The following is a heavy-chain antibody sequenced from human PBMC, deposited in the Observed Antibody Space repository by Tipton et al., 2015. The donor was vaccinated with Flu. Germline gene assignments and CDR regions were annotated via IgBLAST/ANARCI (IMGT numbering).Heavy chain of an antibody. J-gene: IGHJ1*01. D-gene: IGHD6-19*01. V-gene: IGHV4-4*07. CDR3: AREKDSRGSEYFQQ. Sequence: LRLSCTVSGGSMSSYYWSWIRQPAGKGLEWIGRIYNSGSTYYNPSLKSRVTISIDTSKNQFSLRLSFVTAADTAVYYCAREKDSRGSEYFQQWGQGTLVTVSS. CDR1: GGSMSSYY. CDR2: IYNSGST.